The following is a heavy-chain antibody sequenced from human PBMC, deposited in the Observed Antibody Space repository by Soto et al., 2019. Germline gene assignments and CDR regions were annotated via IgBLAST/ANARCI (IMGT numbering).Heavy chain of an antibody. Sequence: EVQLVESGGGLVQPGESLRLSCAASGFTVSSNYMSWVRQAPGKGLEWVSVIYSGGSTYYADSVKGRFTISRHNSKNTMYLQMNSPSAEDTAVYYCARGSGYYQYYFDYWGQGTLVTVSS. V-gene: IGHV3-53*04. CDR1: GFTVSSNY. D-gene: IGHD3-22*01. J-gene: IGHJ4*02. CDR3: ARGSGYYQYYFDY. CDR2: IYSGGST.